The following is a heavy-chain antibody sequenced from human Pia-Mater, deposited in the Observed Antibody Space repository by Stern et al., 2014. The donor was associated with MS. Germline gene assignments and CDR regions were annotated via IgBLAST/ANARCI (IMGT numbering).Heavy chain of an antibody. D-gene: IGHD2-21*02. CDR2: TKQDGREK. J-gene: IGHJ4*02. CDR1: GLTLSSYW. V-gene: IGHV3-7*01. Sequence: VQLVQSGGGLVPPGGSLRLPCAASGLTLSSYWMTWVRPAPGKGLERVAHTKQDGREKYYVDPVKGRFPIPRDNAKNSLFRQMNSLRAEDTAVYYCAADTRAMTVFYWGQGTLVTVSS. CDR3: AADTRAMTVFY.